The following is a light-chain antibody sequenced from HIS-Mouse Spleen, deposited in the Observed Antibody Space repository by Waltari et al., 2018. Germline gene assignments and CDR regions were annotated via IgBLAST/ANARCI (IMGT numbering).Light chain of an antibody. CDR3: SSYAGSTVV. V-gene: IGLV2-8*01. CDR1: SSDVGGYNY. J-gene: IGLJ2*01. Sequence: QSALTQPPSASGSPGQSVTISCTGTSSDVGGYNYVSWYQQHPGKAPQLMIYEVSKRPSGVPDRFSGSKSGNTASLTVSGLQAEDEADYYCSSYAGSTVVFGGGTKLTVL. CDR2: EVS.